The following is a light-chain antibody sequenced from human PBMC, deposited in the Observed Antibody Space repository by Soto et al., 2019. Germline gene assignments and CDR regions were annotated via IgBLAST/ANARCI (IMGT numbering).Light chain of an antibody. J-gene: IGKJ4*01. CDR3: QQYGNSVT. CDR1: QSVRSSY. V-gene: IGKV3-20*01. Sequence: EIVLTQSPGTLSLSPGERATLSCRASQSVRSSYVAWYQQIPGQAPRLLIFGATTRATGIPDRFSGSGSGTDFTLTISRLEPEDFAVYCCQQYGNSVTFGGGTKVDIK. CDR2: GAT.